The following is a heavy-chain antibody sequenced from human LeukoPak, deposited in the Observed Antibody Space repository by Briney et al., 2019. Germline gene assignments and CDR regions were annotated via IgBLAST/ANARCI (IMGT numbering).Heavy chain of an antibody. J-gene: IGHJ4*02. CDR1: GYTFTGYY. V-gene: IGHV1-2*02. CDR3: ARSRYCSSTSCYSFHY. CDR2: INPNSGGT. D-gene: IGHD2-2*01. Sequence: GASVKVSCKASGYTFTGYYMHWVRQAPGQGLEWMGWINPNSGGTNYAQKFQGRVTMTRDTSISTAYMELSRLRSDDTAVYYCARSRYCSSTSCYSFHYWGQGTLVTVSS.